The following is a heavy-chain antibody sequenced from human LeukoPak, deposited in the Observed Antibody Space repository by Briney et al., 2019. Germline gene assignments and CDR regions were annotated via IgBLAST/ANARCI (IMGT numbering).Heavy chain of an antibody. CDR2: INYDGSEI. Sequence: GGSLRLSCAASGFTFSSYWMSWVRQAPGKGLEWLALINYDGSEIYYVDSVKGRFTISRDNAKNSLYLQINSLRADDTALYYCAREQRCMIVVRTSDWYIDLWGRGTLVTVSS. CDR1: GFTFSSYW. D-gene: IGHD3-22*01. V-gene: IGHV3-7*01. J-gene: IGHJ2*01. CDR3: AREQRCMIVVRTSDWYIDL.